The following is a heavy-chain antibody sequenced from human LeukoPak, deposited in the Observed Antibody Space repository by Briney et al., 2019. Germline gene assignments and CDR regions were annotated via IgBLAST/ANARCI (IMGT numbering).Heavy chain of an antibody. J-gene: IGHJ4*02. CDR3: AREGSTVTTFDY. Sequence: GGSLRLSCGASGFIFSTYAMSWVRQAPGKGLEWVSGVSGDGSTTYYADSVKGRFTISRDNAKNSLYLQMNSLRAEDTAVYYCAREGSTVTTFDYWGQGTLVTVSS. V-gene: IGHV3-11*01. D-gene: IGHD4-17*01. CDR2: VSGDGSTT. CDR1: GFIFSTYA.